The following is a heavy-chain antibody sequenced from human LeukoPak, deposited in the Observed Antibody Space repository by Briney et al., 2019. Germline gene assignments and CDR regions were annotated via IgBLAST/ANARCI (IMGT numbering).Heavy chain of an antibody. D-gene: IGHD3-22*01. V-gene: IGHV1-2*02. CDR2: INPNSGDT. CDR1: GYTFTGYY. CDR3: ARDIQHFVSSDYYYVSWFDP. J-gene: IGHJ5*02. Sequence: GASVKVSCKASGYTFTGYYIHWVRQAPGQGLEWMGWINPNSGDTNYAQNFQGRVIMTRDTSMSTAYMDLSGLRSDDTAVYYCARDIQHFVSSDYYYVSWFDPWGQGTLVTVSS.